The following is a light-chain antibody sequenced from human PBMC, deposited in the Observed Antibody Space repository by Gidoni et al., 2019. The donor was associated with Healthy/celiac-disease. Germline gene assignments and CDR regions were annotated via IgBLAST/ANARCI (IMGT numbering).Light chain of an antibody. CDR2: KAS. J-gene: IGKJ1*01. Sequence: IQMTQSPSTLSASVGDRVTITCRASQSMSSWLAWYQQKPGKAPKLLIYKASSLESGVPSRFSGSSSGTEFTLTISSLQPDDFANYYCQQYNSYSGTFGQGTKVEIK. V-gene: IGKV1-5*03. CDR3: QQYNSYSGT. CDR1: QSMSSW.